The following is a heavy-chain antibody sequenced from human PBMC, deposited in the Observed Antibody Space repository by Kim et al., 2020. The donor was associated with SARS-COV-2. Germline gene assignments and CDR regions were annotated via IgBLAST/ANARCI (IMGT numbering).Heavy chain of an antibody. J-gene: IGHJ4*02. CDR1: GFTFSSYE. CDR2: ISSSGSTI. Sequence: GGSLRLSCAASGFTFSSYEMNWVRQAPGKGLEWVSSISSSGSTIYYADSVKGRFTISRDNAKNSLYLQMNSLRAEDTAVYHCARDRDSSGWYFDYWGQGTLVTVSS. CDR3: ARDRDSSGWYFDY. V-gene: IGHV3-48*03. D-gene: IGHD6-19*01.